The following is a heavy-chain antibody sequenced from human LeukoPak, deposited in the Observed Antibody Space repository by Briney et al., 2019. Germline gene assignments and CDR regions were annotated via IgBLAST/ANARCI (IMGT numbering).Heavy chain of an antibody. J-gene: IGHJ3*02. Sequence: GGSLTLSCAASGFTFSSYSMNWVRQAPVQGLEWVSSISSSSSYIYYADSWKGRFTISRDNAQNSLSLQMNSLRADDTALYYCARHLRIRAFDIWGQGTTVTASS. CDR1: GFTFSSYS. CDR2: ISSSSSYI. V-gene: IGHV3-21*01. CDR3: ARHLRIRAFDI.